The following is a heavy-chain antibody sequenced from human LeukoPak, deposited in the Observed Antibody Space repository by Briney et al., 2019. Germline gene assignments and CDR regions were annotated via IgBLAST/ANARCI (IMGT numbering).Heavy chain of an antibody. CDR3: ARAGRVMVRGVIGPKFDY. CDR1: GGCFSGYY. D-gene: IGHD3-10*01. V-gene: IGHV4-34*01. CDR2: INDSGST. Sequence: SETLSLTCAVYGGCFSGYYWSWIRQPPGKGLEWIGVINDSGSTNYNPSLKSRVTISVDTSKNQFSLKLSSVTAADTAVYYCARAGRVMVRGVIGPKFDYWGQGTLVTVSS. J-gene: IGHJ4*02.